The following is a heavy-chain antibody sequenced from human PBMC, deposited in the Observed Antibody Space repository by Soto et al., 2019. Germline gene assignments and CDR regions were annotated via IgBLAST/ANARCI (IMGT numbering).Heavy chain of an antibody. CDR1: GYTFTSFY. CDR2: INPSGGIT. V-gene: IGHV1-46*01. D-gene: IGHD6-13*01. J-gene: IGHJ6*02. CDR3: ASSPAFSSSWYGIPPDPSHGMDV. Sequence: QMQLVQSGAEVKRPGASVRVSCKSSGYTFTSFYIHWVRQAPGQGLEGMGIINPSGGITNFAQRFQGRVAMTRDRSTNTHYMELSSLKSDDTAVYYCASSPAFSSSWYGIPPDPSHGMDVWGQGTTVTVS.